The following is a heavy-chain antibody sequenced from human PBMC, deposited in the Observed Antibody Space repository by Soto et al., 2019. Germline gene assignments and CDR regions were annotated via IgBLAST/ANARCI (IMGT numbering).Heavy chain of an antibody. V-gene: IGHV1-3*01. CDR1: GYTFTSYD. J-gene: IGHJ4*02. CDR3: ARGCFGAYVDF. Sequence: ASVKVSCKASGYTFTSYDINWVRQATGQGLEWMGWIDVGNGNTKYSQRFQGGVAFTRDTSATTAYMELSSLRSEDTAVYYCARGCFGAYVDFWGQGTLVTVSS. D-gene: IGHD3-16*01. CDR2: IDVGNGNT.